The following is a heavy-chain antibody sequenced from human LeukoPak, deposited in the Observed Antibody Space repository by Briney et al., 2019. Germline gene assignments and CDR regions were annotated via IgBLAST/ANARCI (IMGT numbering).Heavy chain of an antibody. CDR2: TYYRSKWCN. Sequence: SQTLSLTCAISGDSVSSNSASWSWIRQSPSRGLEWLGRTYYRSKWCNDYALSVKGRITINPDTSKNQFSLQLNSVTPEDTAVYYCAREPYVSGSPQPWFDPWGQGNLVTVSS. D-gene: IGHD3-10*01. V-gene: IGHV6-1*01. CDR1: GDSVSSNSAS. J-gene: IGHJ5*02. CDR3: AREPYVSGSPQPWFDP.